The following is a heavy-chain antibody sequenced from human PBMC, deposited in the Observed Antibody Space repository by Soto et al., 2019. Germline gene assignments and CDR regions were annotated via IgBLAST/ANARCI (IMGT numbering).Heavy chain of an antibody. CDR2: IDHSGST. CDR1: GGSLSGDY. D-gene: IGHD1-26*01. CDR3: ARDPVGTRHYYYGMDV. Sequence: QVQLQQWGAGLLKPSETLSLTCAVYGGSLSGDYWSWIRQPPGKGLEWIGEIDHSGSTNYNPSLKSRVTMSVDTSTNEFSLKVSSVTAADTAVYYCARDPVGTRHYYYGMDVWGQGTTVTVSS. V-gene: IGHV4-34*01. J-gene: IGHJ6*02.